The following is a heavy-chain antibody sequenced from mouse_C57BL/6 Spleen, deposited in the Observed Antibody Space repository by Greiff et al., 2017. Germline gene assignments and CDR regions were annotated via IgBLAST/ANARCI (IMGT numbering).Heavy chain of an antibody. J-gene: IGHJ2*01. V-gene: IGHV1-66*01. CDR1: GYSFTSYY. D-gene: IGHD2-1*01. Sequence: VQLQQSGPELVKPGASVKISCKASGYSFTSYYIHWVKQRPGQGLEWIGWIYPGSGNTKYNEKFKGKATLTADTSSSTAYMQLSSLTSEDSAVYYCARIYYGNFYYFDDWGQGTTLTVSS. CDR3: ARIYYGNFYYFDD. CDR2: IYPGSGNT.